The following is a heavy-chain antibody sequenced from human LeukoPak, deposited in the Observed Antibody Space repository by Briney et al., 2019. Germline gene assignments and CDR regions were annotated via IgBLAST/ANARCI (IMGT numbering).Heavy chain of an antibody. J-gene: IGHJ3*02. CDR2: ISGSGGST. Sequence: GGSLRLSCAASGFTFSSYAMSWVRQAPGKGLEWVSAISGSGGSTYYADSVKGRFTISRDNSKNTLYLQMNSLRAEDTAVYYCASSGSYFTDAFDIWGQGTMVTVSS. CDR3: ASSGSYFTDAFDI. V-gene: IGHV3-23*01. D-gene: IGHD1-26*01. CDR1: GFTFSSYA.